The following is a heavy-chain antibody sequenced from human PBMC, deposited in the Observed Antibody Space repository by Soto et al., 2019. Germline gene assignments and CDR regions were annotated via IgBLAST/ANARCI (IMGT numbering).Heavy chain of an antibody. CDR1: GFSLTTGGRG. J-gene: IGHJ5*02. V-gene: IGHV2-5*01. CDR3: AHRGYGNYPSDNWSDP. Sequence: SGPTLVNPTQTLTLTCSFSGFSLTTGGRGVGWIRQPPGKALEWLALIYWNDDKRYSPSLKNRLTITKDNSKNQVVLKLTNMDPVDKATYYCAHRGYGNYPSDNWSDPWGQAPLVTVSS. CDR2: IYWNDDK. D-gene: IGHD4-17*01.